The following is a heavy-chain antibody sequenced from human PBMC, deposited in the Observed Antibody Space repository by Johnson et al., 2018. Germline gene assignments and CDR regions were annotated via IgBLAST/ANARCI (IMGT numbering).Heavy chain of an antibody. V-gene: IGHV3-48*02. D-gene: IGHD6-19*01. CDR3: ARVMPIAVAGQYYYGMDV. J-gene: IGHJ6*02. CDR2: TSGSSTPL. Sequence: EVQLGEAGGGVVQPGRSLGLSCAASGFPFSSYSMNWVRQAPGKGLEWISYTSGSSTPLYYADSVKGRFTISRDNSKNTLYLQMNSLRDEDTAVYYCARVMPIAVAGQYYYGMDVWGQGTTVTVSS. CDR1: GFPFSSYS.